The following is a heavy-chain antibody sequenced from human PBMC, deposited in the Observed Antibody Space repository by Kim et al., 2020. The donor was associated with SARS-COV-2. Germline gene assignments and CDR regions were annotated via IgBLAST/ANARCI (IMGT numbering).Heavy chain of an antibody. Sequence: ASVNVFCKVSGYTLTELSMHWVRQAPGKGLQWMAGIDTEHGETIYAQQFQGRVTMTEDTSTDTAYMELSSLRSEDTAVYYCATSGSSSPYYYYGMDVWGQGTTVTVSS. CDR3: ATSGSSSPYYYYGMDV. V-gene: IGHV1-24*01. D-gene: IGHD6-6*01. CDR2: IDTEHGET. CDR1: GYTLTELS. J-gene: IGHJ6*02.